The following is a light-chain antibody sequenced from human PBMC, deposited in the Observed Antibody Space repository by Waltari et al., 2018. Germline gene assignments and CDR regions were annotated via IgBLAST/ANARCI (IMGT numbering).Light chain of an antibody. CDR1: ISNIGSNT. Sequence: QSLLTQPPSASGTPGQRVTIHCSGGISNIGSNTKNWSRQFPGTAPKVLIYSNDQRTSGVPERFSGSKSGTSASLAISGLQSEDEADYYCAAWDDSLGGPVFGGGTKLTVL. J-gene: IGLJ2*01. V-gene: IGLV1-44*01. CDR3: AAWDDSLGGPV. CDR2: SND.